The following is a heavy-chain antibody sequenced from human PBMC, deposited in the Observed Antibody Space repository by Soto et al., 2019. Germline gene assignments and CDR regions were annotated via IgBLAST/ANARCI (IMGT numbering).Heavy chain of an antibody. CDR2: INPNSGGT. CDR3: ARAPFSYYYDSSSYYYGMDV. J-gene: IGHJ6*02. D-gene: IGHD3-22*01. V-gene: IGHV1-2*02. Sequence: VASVKVSCKASGYTFTGYYMHWVRQAPGQGLEWMGWINPNSGGTNYAQKFQGRVTMTRDTSISTAYMELSRLRSDDTAVYYCARAPFSYYYDSSSYYYGMDVWGQGTTVTVSS. CDR1: GYTFTGYY.